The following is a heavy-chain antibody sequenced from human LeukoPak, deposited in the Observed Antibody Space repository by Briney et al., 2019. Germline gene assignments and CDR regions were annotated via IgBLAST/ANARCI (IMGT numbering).Heavy chain of an antibody. J-gene: IGHJ1*01. V-gene: IGHV2-5*01. CDR3: AHKRIAAVPRSEYFQH. Sequence: SGPTLVNPTQTLTLTCTFSGFSLSTSGVGVGWIRQPPGKALERLALIYWNDDKRYSPSLKSRLTITKDTSKNQVVLTMTNMDPVDTATYYCAHKRIAAVPRSEYFQHWGQGTLVTVSS. CDR2: IYWNDDK. CDR1: GFSLSTSGVG. D-gene: IGHD6-13*01.